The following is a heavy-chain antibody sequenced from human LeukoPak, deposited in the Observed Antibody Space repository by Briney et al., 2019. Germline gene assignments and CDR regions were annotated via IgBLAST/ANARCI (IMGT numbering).Heavy chain of an antibody. V-gene: IGHV4-38-2*02. D-gene: IGHD2-8*01. J-gene: IGHJ3*01. Sequence: PSETLSLTXSVSGYSISTGNYWGWIRQPPGKGLEWIGSIYHTGTTSYNPSLKSRVTISVDTSKNQFSLKLRSVTAADAAVFFCARGPEMAYITHAAFDFWGQGTRVTVSS. CDR1: GYSISTGNY. CDR3: ARGPEMAYITHAAFDF. CDR2: IYHTGTT.